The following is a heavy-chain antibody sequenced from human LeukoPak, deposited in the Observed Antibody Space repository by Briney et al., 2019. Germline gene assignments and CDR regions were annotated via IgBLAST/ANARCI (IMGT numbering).Heavy chain of an antibody. CDR3: ARSITMIVVAGPADDAFDI. CDR1: GGTFSSYA. CDR2: IIPIFGTA. D-gene: IGHD3-22*01. V-gene: IGHV1-69*01. Sequence: SVKVSCKASGGTFSSYAISWVRQAPGQGLEGMGGIIPIFGTANYAQKFQGRVAITADESTSTAYMELGSLRSEDTAVYYCARSITMIVVAGPADDAFDIWGQGTMVTVSS. J-gene: IGHJ3*02.